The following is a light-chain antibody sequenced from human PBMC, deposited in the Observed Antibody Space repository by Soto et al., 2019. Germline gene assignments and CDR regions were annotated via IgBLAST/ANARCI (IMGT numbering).Light chain of an antibody. CDR1: QSVSSNY. CDR2: GAS. CDR3: QQRSQWPPMT. Sequence: EIVLTQSPGTLSLSPGERATLSCRTSQSVSSNYLAWYQQKPGQAPRLLIYGASSRATGVPARFSGSGSGTDFSLTISSLEPEDVAVYYCQQRSQWPPMTFGQGTRLEIK. V-gene: IGKV3D-20*02. J-gene: IGKJ5*01.